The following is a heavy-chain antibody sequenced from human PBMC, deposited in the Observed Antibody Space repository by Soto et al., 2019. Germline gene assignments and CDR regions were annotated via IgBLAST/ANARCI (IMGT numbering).Heavy chain of an antibody. D-gene: IGHD1-20*01. CDR1: DKSMVEDIC. Sequence: PSETLSLTCVVSDKSMVEDICWILVRESPGKGLEWIGEVHHSKGALYNPSLSSRVTVSTDVFSNKFFLEVRSVGAADTAVYYCAREGRYNLNSWGQGTPVTVSS. CDR2: VHHSKGA. CDR3: AREGRYNLNS. V-gene: IGHV4-4*02. J-gene: IGHJ4*02.